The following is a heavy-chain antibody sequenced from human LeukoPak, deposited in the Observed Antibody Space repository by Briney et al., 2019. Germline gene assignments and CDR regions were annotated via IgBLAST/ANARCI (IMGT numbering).Heavy chain of an antibody. V-gene: IGHV4-59*12. D-gene: IGHD1-20*01. CDR2: IYYSGST. CDR1: GASISSYY. CDR3: AREPITGTLDY. J-gene: IGHJ4*02. Sequence: SETLSLTCTVSGASISSYYWSWIRQPPGKGLEWIGYIYYSGSTYYNPSLKSRVTISVDTSKNQFSLKLSSVTAADTAVYYCAREPITGTLDYWGQGTLVTVSS.